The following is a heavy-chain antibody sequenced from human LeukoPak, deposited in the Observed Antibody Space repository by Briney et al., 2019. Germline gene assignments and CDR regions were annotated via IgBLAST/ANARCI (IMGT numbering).Heavy chain of an antibody. CDR3: ARGVPYDSWSGPHYSDY. D-gene: IGHD3-3*01. CDR1: GFTFDSYW. V-gene: IGHV3-7*01. CDR2: IKQDGSQE. Sequence: PGGSLRLSCAASGFTFDSYWMTWVRQAPGKGLEWVAHIKQDGSQEYYVDSVKGRFTISRDSAKNSLYLQMNSLRAEDTAVYYCARGVPYDSWSGPHYSDYWGQGTLVTVSS. J-gene: IGHJ4*02.